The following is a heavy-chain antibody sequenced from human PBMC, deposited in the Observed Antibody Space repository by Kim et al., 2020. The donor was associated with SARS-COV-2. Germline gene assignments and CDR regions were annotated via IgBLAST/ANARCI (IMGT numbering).Heavy chain of an antibody. D-gene: IGHD3-16*01. Sequence: SETLSLTCIVSGGSISSGSYYWSWIRQPAGKGLEWIGRIYTSGSTNYNPSLKSRVTISVDTSKNQFSLKLSSVTAADTAVYYCARTAEGGDHRIYYYYGMDVWGQGTTVTVSS. V-gene: IGHV4-61*02. CDR2: IYTSGST. CDR3: ARTAEGGDHRIYYYYGMDV. J-gene: IGHJ6*02. CDR1: GGSISSGSYY.